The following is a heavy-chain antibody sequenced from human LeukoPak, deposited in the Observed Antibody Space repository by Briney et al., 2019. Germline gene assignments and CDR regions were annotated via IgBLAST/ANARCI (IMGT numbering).Heavy chain of an antibody. J-gene: IGHJ4*02. Sequence: SETLSLTCTVYGGSINSYYWSWIRQPPGKGLEWIGYIYYSGSTNYNPSLKSRVTISVDTSKNQFSLKLSSVTAADTAVYYCARAYYDILTDYYTHFDYWGQGTLVTVSS. CDR1: GGSINSYY. D-gene: IGHD3-9*01. V-gene: IGHV4-59*01. CDR3: ARAYYDILTDYYTHFDY. CDR2: IYYSGST.